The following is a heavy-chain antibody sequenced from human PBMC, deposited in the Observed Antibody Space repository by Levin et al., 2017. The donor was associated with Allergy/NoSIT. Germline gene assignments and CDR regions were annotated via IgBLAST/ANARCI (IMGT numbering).Heavy chain of an antibody. Sequence: GGSLRLSCTGSGFTFGDYAMSWVRQAPGKGLEWVGFIRNKAHGGTTEYAASVKGRLTISRDDSKSIAYLQMNSLKTEDTAVYFCARGGPPNYDYNWGSYRDGYFDYWGQGSLVTVSS. CDR2: IRNKAHGGTT. J-gene: IGHJ4*02. CDR1: GFTFGDYA. CDR3: ARGGPPNYDYNWGSYRDGYFDY. D-gene: IGHD3-16*02. V-gene: IGHV3-49*04.